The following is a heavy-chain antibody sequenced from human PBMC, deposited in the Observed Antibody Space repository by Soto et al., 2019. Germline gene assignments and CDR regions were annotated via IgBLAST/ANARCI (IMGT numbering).Heavy chain of an antibody. CDR2: ISSSRSYI. J-gene: IGHJ6*02. V-gene: IGHV3-21*01. CDR3: ARDHAYYDFWSGYQVYYYYGMDV. Sequence: EVQLVESGGGLVQPGGSLRLSCAASGFTFSSYSMNWVRQAPGKGLEWVASISSSRSYIYYADSVKGRFTISRDNAKNSLYLQMNSLRAEDTAVYYCARDHAYYDFWSGYQVYYYYGMDVWGQGTLVTVSS. D-gene: IGHD3-3*01. CDR1: GFTFSSYS.